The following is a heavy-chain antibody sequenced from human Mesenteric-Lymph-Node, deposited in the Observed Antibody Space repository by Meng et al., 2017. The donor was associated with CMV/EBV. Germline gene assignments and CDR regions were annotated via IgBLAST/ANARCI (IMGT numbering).Heavy chain of an antibody. D-gene: IGHD3-3*01. Sequence: GESLKISCAASGFTFSSYEMNWVRQAPGKGLEWVSYISSSGSTIYYADSAKGRFTISRDNAKNSLYLQMNSLRAEDTAVYYCARVGYDFWSGYYPNYYYYGMDVWGQGTTVTVSS. CDR3: ARVGYDFWSGYYPNYYYYGMDV. CDR1: GFTFSSYE. CDR2: ISSSGSTI. J-gene: IGHJ6*02. V-gene: IGHV3-48*03.